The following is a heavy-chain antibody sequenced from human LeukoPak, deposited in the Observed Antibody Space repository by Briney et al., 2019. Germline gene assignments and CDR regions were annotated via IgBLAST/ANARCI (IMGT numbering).Heavy chain of an antibody. J-gene: IGHJ6*02. CDR2: IYYSGST. Sequence: SETLSLTCTVSGGSLSSGGYYWSWLRQHPGTGLEWIGYIYYSGSTYYNPSLKSRVTISVDTSKNQFSLKLSSVTAADTAVYYCARSYDPASYYYYGMDVWGQGTTVTVSS. CDR1: GGSLSSGGYY. V-gene: IGHV4-31*03. CDR3: ARSYDPASYYYYGMDV. D-gene: IGHD5-12*01.